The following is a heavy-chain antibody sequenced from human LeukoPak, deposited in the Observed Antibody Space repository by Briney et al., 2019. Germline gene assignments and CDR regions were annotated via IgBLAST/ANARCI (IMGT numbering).Heavy chain of an antibody. Sequence: PSETLSLTCTVSAGSISSYYWSWIRQPPGKGLEWIGYIYYSGSTNYNPSLKSRLTISVDTSKNQFSLKLSSVTAADTAVYYCARAAGGYYYYYMDVWGKGTTVSVSS. CDR1: AGSISSYY. V-gene: IGHV4-59*01. D-gene: IGHD3-16*01. CDR3: ARAAGGYYYYYMDV. CDR2: IYYSGST. J-gene: IGHJ6*03.